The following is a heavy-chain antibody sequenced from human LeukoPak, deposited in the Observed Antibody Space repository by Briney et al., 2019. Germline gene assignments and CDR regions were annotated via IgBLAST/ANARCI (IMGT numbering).Heavy chain of an antibody. CDR2: IIPIFGTA. CDR1: GGTLSSYA. Sequence: SVTVSCKASGGTLSSYAISWVRQAPGQGLEWMGGIIPIFGTANYAQKFQGRVTITADESTSTAYMELSSLRSEDTAVYYCARDGGIFWSGYYTDYYYGMDVWGQGTTVTVSS. CDR3: ARDGGIFWSGYYTDYYYGMDV. J-gene: IGHJ6*02. D-gene: IGHD3-3*01. V-gene: IGHV1-69*13.